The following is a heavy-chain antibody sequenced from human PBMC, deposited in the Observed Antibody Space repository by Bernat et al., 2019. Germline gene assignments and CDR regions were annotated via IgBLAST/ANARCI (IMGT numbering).Heavy chain of an antibody. CDR3: ARDPPKRWLQPYFDY. V-gene: IGHV3-33*08. Sequence: VQLVESGGGLVKPGGSLRLSCAASGFTFSSYSMNWVRQAPGKGLEWVAVIWYDGSNKYYADSVKGRFTISRDNSKNTLYLQMNSLRAEDTAVYYCARDPPKRWLQPYFDYWGQGTLVTVSS. CDR1: GFTFSSYS. CDR2: IWYDGSNK. D-gene: IGHD5-24*01. J-gene: IGHJ4*02.